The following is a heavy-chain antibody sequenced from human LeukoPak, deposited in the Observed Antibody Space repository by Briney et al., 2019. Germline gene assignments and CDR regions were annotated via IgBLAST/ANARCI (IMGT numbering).Heavy chain of an antibody. Sequence: SQTLSLTCAISGDSVSSNSAAWNWIRQSPSRGLEWLGRTYYNSKWYNDYAVSLKSRITINTDTSKNQFSLQLNSVTPEDTAVYYCAKDSGWRFDHWGQGTLVTVTS. CDR3: AKDSGWRFDH. D-gene: IGHD6-19*01. CDR1: GDSVSSNSAA. V-gene: IGHV6-1*01. J-gene: IGHJ4*02. CDR2: TYYNSKWYN.